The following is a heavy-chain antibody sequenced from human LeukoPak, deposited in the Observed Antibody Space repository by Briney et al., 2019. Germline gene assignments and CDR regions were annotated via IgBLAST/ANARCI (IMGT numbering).Heavy chain of an antibody. CDR3: ATARRIVGATIFDY. J-gene: IGHJ4*02. V-gene: IGHV1-24*01. Sequence: GASVKVSCKVSGYTLTELSMHWVRQAPGKGLEWMGGFDPEDGETIYAQKFQGRVTMTEDTSTDTAYMELSSLRSEDTAVCYCATARRIVGATIFDYWGQGTLVTVSS. CDR1: GYTLTELS. CDR2: FDPEDGET. D-gene: IGHD1-26*01.